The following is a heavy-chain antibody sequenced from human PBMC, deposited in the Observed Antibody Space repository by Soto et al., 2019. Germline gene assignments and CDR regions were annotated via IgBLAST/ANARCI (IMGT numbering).Heavy chain of an antibody. D-gene: IGHD3-16*01. CDR2: ISWNSYTI. J-gene: IGHJ5*02. CDR3: AKAYIMITFGGVIDG. Sequence: VQLVESGGGLVQPGRSLRLSCAASGFTFDDYAMHWVRQAPGRGLEWVAGISWNSYTIDYADSVKGRFTISRDNAKNSLSLQMNSLRVEDTALYYCAKAYIMITFGGVIDGWGQGTLVTVSS. CDR1: GFTFDDYA. V-gene: IGHV3-9*01.